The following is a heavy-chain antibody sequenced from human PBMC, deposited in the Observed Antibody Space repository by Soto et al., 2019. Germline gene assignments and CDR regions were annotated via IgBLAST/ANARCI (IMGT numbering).Heavy chain of an antibody. D-gene: IGHD3-10*01. J-gene: IGHJ4*02. CDR3: ARDASFGDGYFNY. Sequence: GGSLRLSCAASGFTFSSYGMHWVRQAPGKGLEWVAVIWYDGSNKYYADSVKGRFTISRDNSKNTLYLQMNSLRAEDTAVYYCARDASFGDGYFNYWGQGTLVTVSS. CDR1: GFTFSSYG. CDR2: IWYDGSNK. V-gene: IGHV3-33*01.